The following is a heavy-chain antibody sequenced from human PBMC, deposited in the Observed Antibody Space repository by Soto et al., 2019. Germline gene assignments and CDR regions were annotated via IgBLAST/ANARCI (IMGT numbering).Heavy chain of an antibody. CDR3: ARAPFAGSDAFDI. D-gene: IGHD1-1*01. J-gene: IGHJ3*02. CDR1: GYTFTFRY. V-gene: IGHV1-45*02. CDR2: ITPFKSDT. Sequence: SVKVSCTASGYTFTFRYLHWVRQAPGQALEWMGWITPFKSDTNYAQKFQDRVTITRDRSVSTAYMELSNLRSDDTAMYYCARAPFAGSDAFDIWGQGTMVTVSS.